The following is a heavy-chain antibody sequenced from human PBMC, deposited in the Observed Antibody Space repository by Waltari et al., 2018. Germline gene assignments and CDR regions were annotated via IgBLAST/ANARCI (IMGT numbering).Heavy chain of an antibody. CDR3: ARGKIGDSSSYDSSWFDP. CDR1: GGSISSGSYY. D-gene: IGHD6-6*01. V-gene: IGHV4-61*02. J-gene: IGHJ5*02. CDR2: IYTSGST. Sequence: QVQLQESGPGLVKPSQTLSLTCTGSGGSISSGSYYWSWIRQPAGQGLEWIGRIYTSGSTNYNPSLKSRVTISVDTSKNQFSLKLSSVTAADTAVYYCARGKIGDSSSYDSSWFDPWGQGTLVTVSS.